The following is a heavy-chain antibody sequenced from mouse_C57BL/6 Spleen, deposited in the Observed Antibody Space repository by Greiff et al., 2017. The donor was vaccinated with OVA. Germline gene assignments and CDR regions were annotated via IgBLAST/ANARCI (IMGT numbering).Heavy chain of an antibody. D-gene: IGHD2-3*01. CDR1: GYAFTNYL. Sequence: VQLQQSGAELVRPGTSMKVSCKASGYAFTNYLIEWVKQRPGQGLEWIGVINPGSGGTNYNEKFKGKATLTADKSSSTAYMQLSSLTSEDSAVYFCAGNDGYYGAMDYWGQGTSVTVSS. J-gene: IGHJ4*01. V-gene: IGHV1-54*01. CDR3: AGNDGYYGAMDY. CDR2: INPGSGGT.